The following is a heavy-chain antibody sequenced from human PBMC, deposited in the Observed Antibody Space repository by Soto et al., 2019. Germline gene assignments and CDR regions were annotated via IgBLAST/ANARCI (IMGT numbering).Heavy chain of an antibody. Sequence: QVQLQESGPGLLKPSETLSLTCTVSGGSIRSYCWTWIRQPPGEGLEWIGCICNSGSTNYNPSLMSRVNISVDTQMNQFSLQLSSVTVADTAVYYCAGGGSIVVATRRLMDVWGKGTTVTVSS. J-gene: IGHJ6*03. CDR1: GGSIRSYC. D-gene: IGHD3-22*01. V-gene: IGHV4-59*03. CDR2: ICNSGST. CDR3: AGGGSIVVATRRLMDV.